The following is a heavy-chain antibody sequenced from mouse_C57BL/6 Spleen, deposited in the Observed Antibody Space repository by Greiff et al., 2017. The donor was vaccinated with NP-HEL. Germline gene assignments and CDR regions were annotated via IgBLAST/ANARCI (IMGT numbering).Heavy chain of an antibody. CDR3: ARGGGYGSPYAMDY. J-gene: IGHJ4*01. CDR1: GYTFTSYW. Sequence: QVQLQQPGAELVKPGASVKLSCKASGYTFTSYWMQRVKQRPGQGLEWIGEIDPSDSYTNYNQKFKGKATLTVDTSSSTAYMQLSSLTSEDSAVYYCARGGGYGSPYAMDYWGQGTSVTVSS. V-gene: IGHV1-50*01. CDR2: IDPSDSYT. D-gene: IGHD1-1*01.